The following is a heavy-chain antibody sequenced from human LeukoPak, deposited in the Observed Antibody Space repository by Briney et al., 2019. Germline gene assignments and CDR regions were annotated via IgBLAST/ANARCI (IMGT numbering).Heavy chain of an antibody. J-gene: IGHJ4*02. V-gene: IGHV2-26*01. CDR1: GFSLSYTRVG. D-gene: IGHD1-14*01. Sequence: SGPVLVKPTETLTLTCTVSGFSLSYTRVGVSWIRQPPGKALEWLAHIFSTEEKAYSTSLESRLTISKDTSNSQVVLTMTIYDPVDTATYYSARIQDINGTQDAYFDYGSQGTPVTVSS. CDR2: IFSTEEK. CDR3: ARIQDINGTQDAYFDY.